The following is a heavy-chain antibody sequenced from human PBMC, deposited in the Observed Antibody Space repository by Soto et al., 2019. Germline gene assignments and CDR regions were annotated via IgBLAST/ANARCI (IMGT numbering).Heavy chain of an antibody. CDR1: GFMFSAYA. CDR2: MSYDGTNT. Sequence: QVQLVESGGGVVQPGASLRLSCTASGFMFSAYAMLWVRQAPGKGLEWVAAMSYDGTNTYYADSLKGRFTISRDNSKNTLFLQMRSLTADDSAVYDCARDPSPYTSGWYGIDFWGLGTLVTVSS. D-gene: IGHD6-19*01. V-gene: IGHV3-30-3*01. J-gene: IGHJ4*01. CDR3: ARDPSPYTSGWYGIDF.